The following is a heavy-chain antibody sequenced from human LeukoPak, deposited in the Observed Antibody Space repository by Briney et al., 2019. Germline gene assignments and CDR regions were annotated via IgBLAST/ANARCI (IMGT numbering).Heavy chain of an antibody. CDR2: ISWDGGST. D-gene: IGHD2-2*01. V-gene: IGHV3-43*01. Sequence: GGPLRLSCAASGFTFDDYTMHWVRQAPGKGLEWVSLISWDGGSTYYADSVKGRFTISRDNSKNSLYLQMNSLRTEDTALYYCAKVFRGYCSSTSCYGDYYYYGMDVWGQGTTVTVSS. CDR1: GFTFDDYT. CDR3: AKVFRGYCSSTSCYGDYYYYGMDV. J-gene: IGHJ6*02.